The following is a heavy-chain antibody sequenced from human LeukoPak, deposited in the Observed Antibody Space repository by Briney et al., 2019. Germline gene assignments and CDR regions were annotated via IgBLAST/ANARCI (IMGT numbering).Heavy chain of an antibody. D-gene: IGHD4-11*01. CDR1: GYSISSGYY. CDR3: ARLEMTTESNWFDP. J-gene: IGHJ5*02. Sequence: PSETLSLTCAVSGYSISSGYYWGWIRQPPGKGLEWIGSIYHSGSTYYNPSLMSRVTISGDTSKNQFSLKLSSVTAADTAVYYCARLEMTTESNWFDPWGQGTLVTVSS. V-gene: IGHV4-38-2*01. CDR2: IYHSGST.